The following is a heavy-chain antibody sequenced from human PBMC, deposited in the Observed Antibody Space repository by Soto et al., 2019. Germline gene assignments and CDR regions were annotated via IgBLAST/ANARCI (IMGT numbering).Heavy chain of an antibody. D-gene: IGHD3-16*01. CDR2: ISGSGGST. CDR1: GFTFRSYA. CDR3: AKEARLMSVPKRFDY. J-gene: IGHJ4*02. V-gene: IGHV3-23*01. Sequence: LRLSCAASGFTFRSYAMSWVRQAPGKGLEWVSAISGSGGSTYYADSVKGRFTISRDNPKNTLYLQMNSLRAEDTAVYYCAKEARLMSVPKRFDYWGQGTLVTVSS.